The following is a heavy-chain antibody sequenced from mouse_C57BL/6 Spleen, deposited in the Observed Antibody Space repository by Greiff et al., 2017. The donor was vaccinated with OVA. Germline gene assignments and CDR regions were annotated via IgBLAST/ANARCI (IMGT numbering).Heavy chain of an antibody. V-gene: IGHV8-9*01. CDR2: IYWDEDK. CDR3: ARRVITTVDY. D-gene: IGHD1-1*01. J-gene: IGHJ4*01. Sequence: QVTLKESGPGILQPSQTLSLTCSFSVFSLSTFGMGVSWIRQPSGKGLEWLAHIYWDEDKHYKPSLKSRLTISKDTSNNQVFLKITTVDTADTATYYSARRVITTVDYWGQGTSVTVSS. CDR1: VFSLSTFGMG.